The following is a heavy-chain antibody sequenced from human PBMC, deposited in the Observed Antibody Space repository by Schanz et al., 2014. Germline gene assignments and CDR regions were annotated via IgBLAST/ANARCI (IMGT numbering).Heavy chain of an antibody. CDR3: AGATYSSSWFGGSEYFQL. CDR2: ISDCNADT. J-gene: IGHJ1*01. CDR1: GYTFTSYG. V-gene: IGHV1-18*04. Sequence: QVQLVQSGAEVKKPGASVKVSCKASGYTFTSYGISWVRQAPGQGPEWMGWISDCNADTKYAQKVQGRVTMTTDTSASTAYMELRSLRSDDTAVYYCAGATYSSSWFGGSEYFQLWGQGTLVTVSS. D-gene: IGHD6-13*01.